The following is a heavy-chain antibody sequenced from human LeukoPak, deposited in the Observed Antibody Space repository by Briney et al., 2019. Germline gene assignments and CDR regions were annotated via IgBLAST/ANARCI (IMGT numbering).Heavy chain of an antibody. V-gene: IGHV1-69*06. Sequence: SVKVSCKASGYTFTGYYMHWVRQAPGQGLEWMGGIIPIFGTANYAQKFQGRVTITADKSTSTAYMELSSLRSEDTAVYYCASNPEYYYDSSGYLYYWGQGTLVTVSS. CDR3: ASNPEYYYDSSGYLYY. CDR1: GYTFTGYY. J-gene: IGHJ4*02. D-gene: IGHD3-22*01. CDR2: IIPIFGTA.